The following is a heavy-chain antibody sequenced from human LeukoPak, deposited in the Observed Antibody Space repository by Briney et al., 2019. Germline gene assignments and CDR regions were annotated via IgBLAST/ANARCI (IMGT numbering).Heavy chain of an antibody. CDR1: GGSISSYY. Sequence: SPSETLSLTCTVSGGSISSYYWSWIRQAPGKGLEWIEYIYYSGSTNYNPSLKSRVTISVDTSKNQFSLKLSSVTAADTAVYYCARVDGSCSGGSCPSGNWFDPWGQGTLVTVSS. CDR2: IYYSGST. CDR3: ARVDGSCSGGSCPSGNWFDP. J-gene: IGHJ5*02. D-gene: IGHD2-15*01. V-gene: IGHV4-59*01.